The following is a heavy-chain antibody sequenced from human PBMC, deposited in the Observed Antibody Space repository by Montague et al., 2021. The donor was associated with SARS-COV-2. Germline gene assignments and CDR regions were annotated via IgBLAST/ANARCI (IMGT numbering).Heavy chain of an antibody. CDR2: PLLENKKFY. CDR3: ARDVGSAGIYYYYGMDV. Sequence: CAISGDSVVGLGRTSEEHTYDLPSQLHLLCRPLLENKKFYDYAASLKSRLTIKPDTSKNQFSLQLNSVTPEDTAVYYCARDVGSAGIYYYYGMDVWGQGTTVNVYS. J-gene: IGHJ6*02. D-gene: IGHD3-10*01. V-gene: IGHV6-1*01. CDR1: GDSVVGLGRT.